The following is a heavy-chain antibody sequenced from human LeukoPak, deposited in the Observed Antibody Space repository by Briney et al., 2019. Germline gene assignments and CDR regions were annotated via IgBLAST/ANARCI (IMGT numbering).Heavy chain of an antibody. Sequence: SGGSLRLSCAASGFTFRSYEMNWVRQAPGKGLVWVSRINSDGSTTSYADSVKGRFTISRGNAKNTLYLQMNSLRAEDTAVYYCSRDTADDAFDIWGQGTMVTVSS. J-gene: IGHJ3*02. CDR3: SRDTADDAFDI. CDR1: GFTFRSYE. CDR2: INSDGSTT. V-gene: IGHV3-74*01.